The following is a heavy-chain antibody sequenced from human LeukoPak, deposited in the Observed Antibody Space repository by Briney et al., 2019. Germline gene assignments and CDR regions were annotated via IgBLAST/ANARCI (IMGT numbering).Heavy chain of an antibody. Sequence: GGSLRLSCAASGFTFSGYGMHWVRQAPGKGLEWVAFIHYDGARSYYADSVKGRFTISRDNSKNTLYLQMNSLRAEDTAVYYCAKGLKTAVGPYMGYHYYMDVWGKGTTVTVSS. V-gene: IGHV3-30*02. CDR1: GFTFSGYG. D-gene: IGHD5-18*01. J-gene: IGHJ6*03. CDR3: AKGLKTAVGPYMGYHYYMDV. CDR2: IHYDGARS.